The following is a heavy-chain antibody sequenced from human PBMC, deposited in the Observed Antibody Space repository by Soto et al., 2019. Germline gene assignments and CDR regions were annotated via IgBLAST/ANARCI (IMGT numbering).Heavy chain of an antibody. V-gene: IGHV4-59*01. Sequence: SETLSLTCTVSGGSISSYYWSWIRQPPGKGLEWIGYSYYSGSTNYNPSLKSRVTISVDTSKNQFSLKLSSVTAADAAVYYCARWDWGSGYYSAFDIWGQGTMVTVSS. CDR2: SYYSGST. CDR3: ARWDWGSGYYSAFDI. CDR1: GGSISSYY. J-gene: IGHJ3*02. D-gene: IGHD3-22*01.